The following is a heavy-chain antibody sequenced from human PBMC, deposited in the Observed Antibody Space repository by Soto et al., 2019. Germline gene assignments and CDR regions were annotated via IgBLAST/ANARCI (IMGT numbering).Heavy chain of an antibody. V-gene: IGHV3-23*01. CDR2: ISGSGGST. CDR1: GFTFSSYA. J-gene: IGHJ6*03. CDR3: AKDRVLYYGSGSYYSYYYYYYMDV. D-gene: IGHD3-10*01. Sequence: GGSLRLSCAASGFTFSSYAMSWVRQAPGKGLEWVSAISGSGGSTYYADSMKGRFTISRDNSKNTLYLQMNSLRAGDTAVYYCAKDRVLYYGSGSYYSYYYYYYMDVWGKGTTVTVSS.